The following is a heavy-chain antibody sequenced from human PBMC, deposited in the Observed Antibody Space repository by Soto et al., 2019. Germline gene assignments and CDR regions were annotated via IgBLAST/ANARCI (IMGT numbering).Heavy chain of an antibody. CDR1: GASINTYY. D-gene: IGHD2-21*01. Sequence: XATLSLTCPVCGASINTYYWSGISKPPGTGLEWIGYIYYTGSTNYNPSLKSRVTISVDTSENQFSLKLSSVTAADTAVYYCARAKRHIVGGYYYYYMDVWGQGTTVTVSS. V-gene: IGHV4-59*01. CDR2: IYYTGST. J-gene: IGHJ6*02. CDR3: ARAKRHIVGGYYYYYMDV.